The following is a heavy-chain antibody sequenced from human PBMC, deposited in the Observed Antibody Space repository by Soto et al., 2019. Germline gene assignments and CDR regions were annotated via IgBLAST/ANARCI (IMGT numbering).Heavy chain of an antibody. CDR2: ISYDGRDK. CDR1: GFTFSNYA. D-gene: IGHD2-15*01. Sequence: GGSLRLSCAASGFTFSNYALHWVRQAPGKGLEWVAVISYDGRDKYYADSVKGRFTISRDNSKNTLYLQVNSLRPEDTAVYYCARDLRCSDGICYSSASDYWGQGTLVTVSS. J-gene: IGHJ4*01. V-gene: IGHV3-30*04. CDR3: ARDLRCSDGICYSSASDY.